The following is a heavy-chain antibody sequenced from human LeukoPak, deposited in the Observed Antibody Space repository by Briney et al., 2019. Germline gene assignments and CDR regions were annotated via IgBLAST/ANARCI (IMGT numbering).Heavy chain of an antibody. J-gene: IGHJ4*02. D-gene: IGHD6-13*01. Sequence: GEFLKISCKGSGYSFTSYWIGWVRQMPGKGLEWMGIIYPGDSETRYSPSFQGQVTISADKSISTAYLQWSSLKASDTAIYYCARRITAAGREDYWGQGTLVTVSS. V-gene: IGHV5-51*01. CDR1: GYSFTSYW. CDR2: IYPGDSET. CDR3: ARRITAAGREDY.